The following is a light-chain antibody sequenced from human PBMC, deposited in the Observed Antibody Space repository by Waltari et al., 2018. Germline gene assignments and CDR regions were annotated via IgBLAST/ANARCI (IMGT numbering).Light chain of an antibody. CDR1: SSDVGGYNT. Sequence: QSALTQPRSVSGSPGQSVTISCTGTSSDVGGYNTVSWYPQHPGKAPKLMIYDVTKRPSGVPYRFSASKSGNTASLTISGLQAEDEADYYCCSYAGTYTLIFGGGTKLTVL. CDR2: DVT. CDR3: CSYAGTYTLI. V-gene: IGLV2-11*01. J-gene: IGLJ2*01.